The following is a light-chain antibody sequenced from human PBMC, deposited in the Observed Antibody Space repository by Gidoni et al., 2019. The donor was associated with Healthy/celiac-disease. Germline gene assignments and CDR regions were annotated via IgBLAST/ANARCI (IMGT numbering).Light chain of an antibody. Sequence: EIVLTQSPATLSLSLGERATLACRASQSVSSYLSWYQQKPGQAPRLLIYDSSNRATGIPARFSGSGSGTDFTLTNSSLEPEDCAVYYYQQRSNWPPLTFGGGTKVEIK. J-gene: IGKJ4*01. V-gene: IGKV3-11*01. CDR2: DSS. CDR3: QQRSNWPPLT. CDR1: QSVSSY.